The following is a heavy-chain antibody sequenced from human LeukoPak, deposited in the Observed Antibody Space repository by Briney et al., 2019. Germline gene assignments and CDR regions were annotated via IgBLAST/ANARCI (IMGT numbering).Heavy chain of an antibody. J-gene: IGHJ5*02. D-gene: IGHD2-2*01. CDR2: IYRGGST. V-gene: IGHV3-53*01. Sequence: GGSLRLSCAVSGFTVSSNYMTWVRQAPGKGLEWVSVIYRGGSTYYADNVKGRFTISRDNSKNTLYLQMNSLRAEDTAVYYCARWGIVVVPATMPVEGLDPWGQGTLVTVSS. CDR3: ARWGIVVVPATMPVEGLDP. CDR1: GFTVSSNY.